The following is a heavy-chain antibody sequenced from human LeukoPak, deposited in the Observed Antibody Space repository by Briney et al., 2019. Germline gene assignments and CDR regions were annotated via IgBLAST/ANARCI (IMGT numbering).Heavy chain of an antibody. D-gene: IGHD3-16*01. J-gene: IGHJ2*01. CDR3: ARRGGRGGPWYFDL. Sequence: GGSLRLSCAASGFTLSSNHMSWVRQAPGKGLEWVSVIYSGGSTYYADSVKGRFTISRDNSKNTLCLQLKSLRAEDTSWYYVARRGGRGGPWYFDLWGRGTLVTVSS. V-gene: IGHV3-53*01. CDR2: IYSGGST. CDR1: GFTLSSNH.